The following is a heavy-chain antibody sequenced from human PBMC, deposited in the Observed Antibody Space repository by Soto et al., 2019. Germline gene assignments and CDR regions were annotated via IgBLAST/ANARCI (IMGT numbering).Heavy chain of an antibody. V-gene: IGHV3-33*08. CDR2: IWYDGSNK. J-gene: IGHJ4*02. Sequence: RLSYTASEFDIISHGMHWVRQAPGKGLEWVAVIWYDGSNKYYADSVKGRFTISRDNSKNTLYLQMNSLRAEDTAVYYCARDRNGYLPYWGQGTLVTVSS. CDR1: EFDIISHG. CDR3: ARDRNGYLPY. D-gene: IGHD5-12*01.